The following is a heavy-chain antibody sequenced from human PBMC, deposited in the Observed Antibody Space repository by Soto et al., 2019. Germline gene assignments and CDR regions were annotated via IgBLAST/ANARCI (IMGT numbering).Heavy chain of an antibody. J-gene: IGHJ4*02. V-gene: IGHV4-59*08. CDR1: GGSISPYY. CDR3: ARHSSQNFDRLEY. CDR2: IFYSGST. Sequence: SETLSLTCTVSGGSISPYYWSWVRQPPGKGLEWIAFIFYSGSTNYNPSLKSRVTISVDTSKNQFSLKLTSVTAADTAVYYCARHSSQNFDRLEYWGQGTLVTVSS. D-gene: IGHD3-9*01.